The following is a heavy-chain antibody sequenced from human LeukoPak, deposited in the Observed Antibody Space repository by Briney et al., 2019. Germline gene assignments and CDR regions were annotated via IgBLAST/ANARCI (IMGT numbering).Heavy chain of an antibody. CDR3: AKDRLVGGSGSSGDFDY. CDR1: GFTFSIYA. Sequence: WGSLRLSCAASGFTFSIYAMSWVRQAPGKGLELVSATSSSGGSTYYADSVKGRFTISRDNSKNTLYLQMNSLRAEDTAVYYCAKDRLVGGSGSSGDFDYWGQGTLVTVSS. J-gene: IGHJ4*02. D-gene: IGHD3-10*01. CDR2: TSSSGGST. V-gene: IGHV3-23*01.